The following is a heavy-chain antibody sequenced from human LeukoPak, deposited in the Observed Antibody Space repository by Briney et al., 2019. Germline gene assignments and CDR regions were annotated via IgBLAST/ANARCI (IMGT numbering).Heavy chain of an antibody. CDR3: ARAEGPYCSSTSCYSKFDY. J-gene: IGHJ4*02. Sequence: SETLSLTCTVSGGSVSSGSYYWSWIRQPPGKGLEWIGYIYYSRSTNYNPSLKSRVTISVDTSKNQFSLKLSSVTAADTAVYYCARAEGPYCSSTSCYSKFDYWGQGTLVTVSS. D-gene: IGHD2-2*01. V-gene: IGHV4-61*01. CDR2: IYYSRST. CDR1: GGSVSSGSYY.